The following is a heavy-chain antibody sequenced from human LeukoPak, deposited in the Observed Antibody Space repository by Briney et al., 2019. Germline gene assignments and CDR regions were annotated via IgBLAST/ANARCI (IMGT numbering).Heavy chain of an antibody. V-gene: IGHV1-18*04. CDR2: ISAYNGNT. J-gene: IGHJ4*02. CDR3: ARDLTMVRGVIRYYFDY. Sequence: ASVKVSCKASGYTFTSYGISWVRQAPGQGLEWMGWISAYNGNTNYAQKLLGRVTMTTDTSTSTAYMELRSLRSDVTAVYYCARDLTMVRGVIRYYFDYWGQGTLVTVSS. D-gene: IGHD3-10*01. CDR1: GYTFTSYG.